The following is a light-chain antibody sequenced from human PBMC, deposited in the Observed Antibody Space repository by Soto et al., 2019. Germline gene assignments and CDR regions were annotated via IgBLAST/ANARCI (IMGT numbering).Light chain of an antibody. CDR2: DAS. CDR3: QQRSTWPPYT. CDR1: QSVSSY. Sequence: EIVMTQSPATLSLSPGERATLSCRASQSVSSYLAWYQQKPGQAPRLLIYDASNRATGIPARFSGSGSGTDFTLTISSLEPEDFAVYYCQQRSTWPPYTFGQGTKLDIK. V-gene: IGKV3-11*01. J-gene: IGKJ2*01.